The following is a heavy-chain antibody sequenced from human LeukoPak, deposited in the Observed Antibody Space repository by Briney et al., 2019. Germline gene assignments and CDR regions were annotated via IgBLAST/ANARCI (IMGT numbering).Heavy chain of an antibody. CDR1: GGTFSSYA. CDR2: IIPIFGTA. V-gene: IGHV1-69*06. CDR3: ARDQPDHYDILTGSHHYFDY. Sequence: ASVKVSCKASGGTFSSYAISWVRQAPGQGLEWMGGIIPIFGTANYAQKFQGRVTITADKSTSTAYMELRSLRSDDTAVYYCARDQPDHYDILTGSHHYFDYWGQGTLVTVSS. J-gene: IGHJ4*02. D-gene: IGHD3-9*01.